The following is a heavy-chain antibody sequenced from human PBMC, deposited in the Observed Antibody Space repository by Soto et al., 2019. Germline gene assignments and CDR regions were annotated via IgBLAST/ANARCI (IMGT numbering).Heavy chain of an antibody. CDR1: EFTFSAYS. CDR2: ISSNGDYI. CDR3: ARDPYGSQGFDH. V-gene: IGHV3-21*01. J-gene: IGHJ4*02. Sequence: EVQLVESGGGLVKPGGSLRLSCEASEFTFSAYSMNWVRQAPGKGLEWVSSISSNGDYIYYADSVKGRFTISRDNARNSLYLLMNSLRAEDTAVYYCARDPYGSQGFDHWGQGTLVTVSS. D-gene: IGHD4-17*01.